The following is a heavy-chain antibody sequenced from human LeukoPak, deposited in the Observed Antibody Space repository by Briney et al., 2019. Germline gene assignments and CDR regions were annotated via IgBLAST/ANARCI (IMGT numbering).Heavy chain of an antibody. V-gene: IGHV3-74*03. Sequence: GGSLRLSCAASGFTFSNDWMHWVRQAPGKGLVWVSRINENGRSTMYADSVKGRFTISRDNAKNSLYLQMNSLRAEDTALYYCARDESLWELLHWGQGTLVTVSS. CDR3: ARDESLWELLH. J-gene: IGHJ4*02. CDR2: INENGRST. D-gene: IGHD1-26*01. CDR1: GFTFSNDW.